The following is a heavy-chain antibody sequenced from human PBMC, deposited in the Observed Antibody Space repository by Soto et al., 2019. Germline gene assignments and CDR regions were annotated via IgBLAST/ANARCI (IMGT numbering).Heavy chain of an antibody. J-gene: IGHJ5*02. CDR3: ARRWYYDVWSGYYPSGDNWLDP. D-gene: IGHD3-3*01. CDR1: GYTFTTYD. V-gene: IGHV1-8*01. CDR2: MHPNSGNT. Sequence: ASVRVSCKASGYTFTTYDIDWVRQATGQGVEWMGWMHPNSGNTGYAQKFQGRVTMTGHTSISRAYMELSSLRSEDPAVYSRARRWYYDVWSGYYPSGDNWLDPWGQGTLVTVSS.